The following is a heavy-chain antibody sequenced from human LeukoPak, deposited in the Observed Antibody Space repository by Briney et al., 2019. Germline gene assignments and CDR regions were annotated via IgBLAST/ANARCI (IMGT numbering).Heavy chain of an antibody. CDR1: GFTVSSNY. CDR2: IYSGGST. V-gene: IGHV3-53*01. J-gene: IGHJ6*04. Sequence: PGGSLRLSCAASGFTVSSNYMSWVRQAPGKGLEWVSVIYSGGSTYYADSVKGRFTISRDNSKNTLYLQMNSLRAEDTAVFYCARDDFQYGMDVWGKGATVTISS. CDR3: ARDDFQYGMDV. D-gene: IGHD2-21*02.